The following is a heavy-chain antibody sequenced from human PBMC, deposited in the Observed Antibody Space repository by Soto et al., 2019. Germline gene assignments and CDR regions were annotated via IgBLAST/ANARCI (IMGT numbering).Heavy chain of an antibody. CDR3: ARSGWYYDFWSRYSD. J-gene: IGHJ4*02. D-gene: IGHD3-3*01. Sequence: SETLSLTCAVYGGSFSGYYWSWIRQPPGKGLEWIGEINHSGSTNYNPSLKSRVTISVDTSKNQFSLKLSSVTAADTAVYYCARSGWYYDFWSRYSDWGQGTLVTVSS. CDR1: GGSFSGYY. CDR2: INHSGST. V-gene: IGHV4-34*01.